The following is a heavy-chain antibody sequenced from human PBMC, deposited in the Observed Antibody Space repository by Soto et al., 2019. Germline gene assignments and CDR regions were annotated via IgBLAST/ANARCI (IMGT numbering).Heavy chain of an antibody. Sequence: QVQLVESGGGVVQPGRSLRLSCAASGFTFSSYGMHWVRQAPGKGLEWVAVIWYDGSNKYYADSVKGRFTISRDNSENTLYLHMNSLRAEDTAVYYCARGRGYGDYYFDYWGQGTLVTVSS. J-gene: IGHJ4*02. D-gene: IGHD4-17*01. V-gene: IGHV3-33*01. CDR2: IWYDGSNK. CDR1: GFTFSSYG. CDR3: ARGRGYGDYYFDY.